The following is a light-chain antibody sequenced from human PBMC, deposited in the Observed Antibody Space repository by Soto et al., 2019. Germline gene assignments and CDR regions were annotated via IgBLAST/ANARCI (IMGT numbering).Light chain of an antibody. Sequence: EIVLTQSPGILSLSPGERATLSCRASQSVSNDLLAWYQQKPGQAPRLLIYGASTRENDVPDRFSGSGSGADFTLTISRLEPEDFAVYYCQQYGSSPPRTFGQGTKVE. J-gene: IGKJ1*01. CDR2: GAS. V-gene: IGKV3-20*01. CDR3: QQYGSSPPRT. CDR1: QSVSNDL.